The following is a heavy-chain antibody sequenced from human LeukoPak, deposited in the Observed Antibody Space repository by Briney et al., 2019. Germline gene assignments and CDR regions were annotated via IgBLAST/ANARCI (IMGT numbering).Heavy chain of an antibody. CDR1: GYTFTGYF. Sequence: ASVKISCKASGYTFTGYFMHWVRQAPGQGPEWMGWINPNSGGTNYAQKFQGRVIMTRDTSISTAYMELSRLRSDDTAVYYCARDLTWYYDILTGSYYFDYWGQGTLVTVSS. J-gene: IGHJ4*02. V-gene: IGHV1-2*02. CDR3: ARDLTWYYDILTGSYYFDY. D-gene: IGHD3-9*01. CDR2: INPNSGGT.